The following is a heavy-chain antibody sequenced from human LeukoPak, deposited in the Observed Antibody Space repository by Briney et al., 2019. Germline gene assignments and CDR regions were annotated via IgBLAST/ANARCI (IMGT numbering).Heavy chain of an antibody. Sequence: GGTLRLSCVASGFTFSTYGMSWVRQAPGKGLEWVSAISGSGCSTYYADSVKGRFTISRDKSKNTLYLQMNRLRAEDTAVYYCAKEGMAAAGYLDPWGQGTLVTVSS. V-gene: IGHV3-23*01. D-gene: IGHD6-13*01. CDR1: GFTFSTYG. CDR3: AKEGMAAAGYLDP. J-gene: IGHJ5*02. CDR2: ISGSGCST.